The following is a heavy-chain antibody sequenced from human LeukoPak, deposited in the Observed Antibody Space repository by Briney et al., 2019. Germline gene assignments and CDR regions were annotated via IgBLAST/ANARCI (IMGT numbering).Heavy chain of an antibody. D-gene: IGHD6-13*01. CDR3: ARVLAAAGLWYYYYMDV. V-gene: IGHV1-69*05. CDR2: IIPIFGTA. J-gene: IGHJ6*03. CDR1: GGTFSSYA. Sequence: SVKVSCKASGGTFSSYAISWVRQAPGQGLEWMGEIIPIFGTANYAQKFQGRVTITTDESTSTAYMELSSLRSEDTAVYYCARVLAAAGLWYYYYMDVWGKGTTVTVSS.